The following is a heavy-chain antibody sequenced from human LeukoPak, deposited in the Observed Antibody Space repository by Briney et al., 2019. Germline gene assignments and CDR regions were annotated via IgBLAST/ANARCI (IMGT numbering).Heavy chain of an antibody. D-gene: IGHD3/OR15-3a*01. V-gene: IGHV4-39*01. J-gene: IGHJ4*02. CDR2: IYYTGNT. CDR1: GVSISSSNSY. Sequence: SETLSLTCTVSGVSISSSNSYWGWIRQPPGKGLEWIGSIYYTGNTYYNASLKSQVSISIDTSKNQFSLKLTSVTAADTSVYYCARQTGSGLFILPGGQGTLVTVSS. CDR3: ARQTGSGLFILP.